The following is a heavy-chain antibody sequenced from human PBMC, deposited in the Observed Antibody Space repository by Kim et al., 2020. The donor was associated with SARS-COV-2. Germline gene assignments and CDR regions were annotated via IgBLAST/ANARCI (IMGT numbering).Heavy chain of an antibody. CDR3: ARTHRPVYCSSTSCYTPPDLEYFQH. CDR2: IYPGDSDT. CDR1: GYSFTSYW. J-gene: IGHJ1*01. D-gene: IGHD2-2*02. V-gene: IGHV5-51*01. Sequence: GESLKISCKGSGYSFTSYWIGWVRQMPGKGLEWMGIIYPGDSDTRYSPSFQGQVTISADKSISTAYLQWSSLKASDTAMYYCARTHRPVYCSSTSCYTPPDLEYFQHWGQGTLVTVSS.